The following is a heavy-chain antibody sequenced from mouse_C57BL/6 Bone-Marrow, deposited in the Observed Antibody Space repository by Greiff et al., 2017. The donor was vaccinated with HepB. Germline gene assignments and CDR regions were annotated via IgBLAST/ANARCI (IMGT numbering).Heavy chain of an antibody. Sequence: VHVKQSGAELVRPGASVKLSCTASGFNIKDYYMHWVKQRPEQGLEWIGRIDPEDGDTEYAPKFQGKATMTADTSSNTAYLQLSSLTSEDTAVYYCTYLYYYGSSFYYFDYWGQGTTLTVSS. CDR1: GFNIKDYY. CDR3: TYLYYYGSSFYYFDY. CDR2: IDPEDGDT. J-gene: IGHJ2*01. D-gene: IGHD1-1*01. V-gene: IGHV14-1*01.